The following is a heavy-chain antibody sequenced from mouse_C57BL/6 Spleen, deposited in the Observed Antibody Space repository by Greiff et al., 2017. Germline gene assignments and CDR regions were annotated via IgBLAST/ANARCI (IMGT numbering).Heavy chain of an antibody. D-gene: IGHD2-5*01. CDR3: ATSHSNYLAY. Sequence: QVQLQQSGPELVKPGASVKISCKASGYAFSSSWMNWVKQRPGKGLVRIGRIYPGDGDTNYNGKFKGKATLTADKSSSTAYMQLSSLTSEDSAVYFCATSHSNYLAYWGQGTLVTVSA. V-gene: IGHV1-82*01. CDR2: IYPGDGDT. CDR1: GYAFSSSW. J-gene: IGHJ3*01.